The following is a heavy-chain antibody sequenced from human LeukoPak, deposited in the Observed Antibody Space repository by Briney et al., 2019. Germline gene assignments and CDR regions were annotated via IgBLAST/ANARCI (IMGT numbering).Heavy chain of an antibody. D-gene: IGHD6-19*01. CDR1: GFTFSSYG. CDR3: AKDLEQWLVVGDNWFDP. Sequence: GGSLRLSCAASGFTFSSYGMHWVRQAPGKGLEWVTFIRYDGSNKFYADSVKGRFTISRDNSKNTLYLQMNSLRAEDTAVYYCAKDLEQWLVVGDNWFDPWGQGTLVTVSS. V-gene: IGHV3-30*02. J-gene: IGHJ5*02. CDR2: IRYDGSNK.